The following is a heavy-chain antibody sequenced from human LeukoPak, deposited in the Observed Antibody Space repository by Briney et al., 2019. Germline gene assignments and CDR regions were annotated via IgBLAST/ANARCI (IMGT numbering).Heavy chain of an antibody. CDR2: INPNSGGT. CDR1: GYTFTGYY. D-gene: IGHD1-1*01. CDR3: ARDIVQSSWNDVDY. J-gene: IGHJ4*02. V-gene: IGHV1-2*02. Sequence: ASVKVSCKASGYTFTGYYMHWVRQAPGQGLEWMRWINPNSGGTNYAQKFQGRVTMTRDTSISTAYMELSRLRSDDTAVYYCARDIVQSSWNDVDYWGQGTLVTVSS.